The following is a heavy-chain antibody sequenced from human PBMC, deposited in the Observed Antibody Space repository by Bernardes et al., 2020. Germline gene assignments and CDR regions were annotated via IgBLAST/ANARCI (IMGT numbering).Heavy chain of an antibody. CDR3: ARDSVSLSRFHYGMDV. D-gene: IGHD3-10*01. CDR1: GFTFSDYG. V-gene: IGHV3-33*01. CDR2: IWHDGTNK. J-gene: IGHJ6*02. Sequence: GGSLRLSCAACGFTFSDYGMHWVRQAPGKGLAWVAVIWHDGTNKYYADSVKGRLTISRDNSKNTLYLQMNSLRTEDTAVYYCARDSVSLSRFHYGMDVWGQGTTVTVSS.